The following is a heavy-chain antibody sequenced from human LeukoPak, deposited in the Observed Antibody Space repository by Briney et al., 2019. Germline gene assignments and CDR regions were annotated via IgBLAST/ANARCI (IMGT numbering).Heavy chain of an antibody. V-gene: IGHV1-2*02. CDR2: INPHSGGT. CDR3: ARDPPKYSSSWYFNFDN. D-gene: IGHD6-13*01. J-gene: IGHJ4*02. Sequence: ASVKVSCKASGYTFTDYYINWVRQAAGQGLEWMGWINPHSGGTNYAPKFRGRVTVTRDTSIMTAYMDLSSLTSDDTAVYYCARDPPKYSSSWYFNFDNWGQGTLVTVSS. CDR1: GYTFTDYY.